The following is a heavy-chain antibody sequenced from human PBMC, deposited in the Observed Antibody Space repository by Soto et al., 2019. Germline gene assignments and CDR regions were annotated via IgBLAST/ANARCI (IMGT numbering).Heavy chain of an antibody. CDR1: GFTFSSYG. D-gene: IGHD4-17*01. CDR3: ANDLYGDPGGY. V-gene: IGHV3-30*18. Sequence: QVQLVESGGGVVQPGRSLRLSCAASGFTFSSYGMHWVRQAPGKGLEWVAVISYDGSNKYYADSVKGRFTISRDNSKNTLYLQMNSLRAEDTAVYYCANDLYGDPGGYWGQGTLVTVSS. CDR2: ISYDGSNK. J-gene: IGHJ4*02.